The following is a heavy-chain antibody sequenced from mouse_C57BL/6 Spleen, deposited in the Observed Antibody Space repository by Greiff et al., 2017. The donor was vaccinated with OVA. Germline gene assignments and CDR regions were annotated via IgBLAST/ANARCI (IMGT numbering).Heavy chain of an antibody. J-gene: IGHJ2*01. CDR2: IDPSDSYT. Sequence: QVQLQQPGAELVMPGASVKLSCKASGYTFTSYWMHWVKQRPGQGLEWIGEIDPSDSYTNYNQKFKGKSTLTVDKSSSTAYMQLSSLTSEDSAVYYCARVGGNYYFDYWGQGTTLTVSS. CDR1: GYTFTSYW. D-gene: IGHD2-1*01. CDR3: ARVGGNYYFDY. V-gene: IGHV1-69*01.